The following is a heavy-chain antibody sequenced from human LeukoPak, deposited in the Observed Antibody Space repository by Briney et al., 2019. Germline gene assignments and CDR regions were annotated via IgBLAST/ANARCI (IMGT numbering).Heavy chain of an antibody. J-gene: IGHJ5*02. V-gene: IGHV4-59*01. CDR2: IYDTGST. CDR3: ARGGRRFYGSGDHVDWFDP. CDR1: GFTFSSYT. D-gene: IGHD3-10*01. Sequence: PGGSLRLSCAASGFTFSSYTINWVRQAPGKGLEWIGFIYDTGSTGYNPSLKSRVTISLDTSKTQFSLKLKSVTAADTAVYYCARGGRRFYGSGDHVDWFDPWGQGTLVTVSS.